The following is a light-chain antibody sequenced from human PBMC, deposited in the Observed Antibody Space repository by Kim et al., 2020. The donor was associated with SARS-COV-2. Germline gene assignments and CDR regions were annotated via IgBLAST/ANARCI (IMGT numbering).Light chain of an antibody. J-gene: IGLJ2*01. CDR2: QDN. CDR3: QTWDSNTVV. CDR1: KLERRR. V-gene: IGLV3-1*01. Sequence: SYELTQAPSVSVSQGQTAIITCSGDKLERRRVSWYQVTPGQSPVLVVFQDNKRPSEIPARFFGSNSGNTATLTISGTQALDEADYYCQTWDSNTVVLGGGTQLTVL.